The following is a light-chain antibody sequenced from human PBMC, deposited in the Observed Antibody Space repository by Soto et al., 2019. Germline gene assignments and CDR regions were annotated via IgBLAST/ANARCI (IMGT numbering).Light chain of an antibody. V-gene: IGKV3-20*01. CDR3: QQYGSSLWT. CDR2: GAS. Sequence: GDRVTITGRASQSIGRFLAWYQHQHGQAPRLLIYGASSRATGIPDRFSGSGYGTDFNLTISRLETEDFAVYYCQQYGSSLWTFGQGTKVDIK. CDR1: QSIGRF. J-gene: IGKJ1*01.